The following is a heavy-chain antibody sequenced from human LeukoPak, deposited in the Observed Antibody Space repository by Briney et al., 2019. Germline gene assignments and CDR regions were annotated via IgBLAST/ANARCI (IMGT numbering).Heavy chain of an antibody. CDR2: TWYDGSNK. D-gene: IGHD4-17*01. CDR3: ARALIYGDYPDDGMDV. Sequence: GRSLRLSCAASGFTFSSYGMHWVRQAPGKGLEWVAGTWYDGSNKYYADSVEGRFTISRDNSKNTVFLQMNSLRAEDTAVYYCARALIYGDYPDDGMDVWGKGTTVTVSS. J-gene: IGHJ6*04. CDR1: GFTFSSYG. V-gene: IGHV3-33*01.